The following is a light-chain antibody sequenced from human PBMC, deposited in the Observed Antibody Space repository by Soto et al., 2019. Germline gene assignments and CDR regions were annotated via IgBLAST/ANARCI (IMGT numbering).Light chain of an antibody. CDR1: SSHIGAGYD. CDR3: YSYAGRNIWV. J-gene: IGLJ3*02. Sequence: QSVLTQPPSVSGAPGQRVTISCTGSSSHIGAGYDVHWYQQRPGTAPKLLISANINRPSGVPDRFSGSKSGTSASLAITGLQADDEGDYYCYSYAGRNIWVFGGGTKLTVL. CDR2: ANI. V-gene: IGLV1-40*01.